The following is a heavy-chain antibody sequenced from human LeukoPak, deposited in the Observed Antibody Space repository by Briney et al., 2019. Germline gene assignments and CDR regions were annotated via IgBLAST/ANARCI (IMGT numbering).Heavy chain of an antibody. CDR1: GYTFTNYD. Sequence: ASVKVSCKASGYTFTNYDINWVRQATGQGLEWMGWMNPNSGNTGYAQKFQGRVTITRNTSLSTAYMELSSLTSEDTAMYYCASLKKPATYYDSPGHYYWGQGTLVTVSS. CDR3: ASLKKPATYYDSPGHYY. D-gene: IGHD3-22*01. V-gene: IGHV1-8*03. J-gene: IGHJ4*02. CDR2: MNPNSGNT.